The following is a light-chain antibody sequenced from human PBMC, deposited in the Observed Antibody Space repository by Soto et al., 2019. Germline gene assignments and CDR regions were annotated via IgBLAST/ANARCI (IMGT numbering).Light chain of an antibody. CDR2: SNN. CDR1: SSNIGSNY. J-gene: IGLJ2*01. CDR3: AAWDDSLSGYVV. V-gene: IGLV1-47*02. Sequence: QSVLTQPPSASGTPGQRVTISCSGSSSNIGSNYVYWYQQLPGTAPKLLIYSNNQRPSGVPDRFSGSKSGTSASLAIGGLRSEDEADYYCAAWDDSLSGYVVFGGGTKLTVL.